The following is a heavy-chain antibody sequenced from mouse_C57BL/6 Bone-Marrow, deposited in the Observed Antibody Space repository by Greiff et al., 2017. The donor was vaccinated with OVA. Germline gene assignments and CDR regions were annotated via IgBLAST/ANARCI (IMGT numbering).Heavy chain of an antibody. Sequence: EVQVVESGGGLVQPKGSLKLSCAASGFSFNTYAMNWVRQAPGKGLEWVARIRSKSNNYATYYADSVKDRFTISRDDSESMLYLQMNNLKTEDTAMYYCVRHGDWDLAWFAYWGQGTLVTVSA. CDR3: VRHGDWDLAWFAY. J-gene: IGHJ3*01. D-gene: IGHD4-1*01. CDR2: IRSKSNNYAT. CDR1: GFSFNTYA. V-gene: IGHV10-1*01.